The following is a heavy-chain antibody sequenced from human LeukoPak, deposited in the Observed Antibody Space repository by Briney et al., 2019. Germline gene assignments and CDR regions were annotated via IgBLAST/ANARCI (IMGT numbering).Heavy chain of an antibody. CDR2: IKQDGSER. CDR1: GFTFSSYW. V-gene: IGHV3-7*01. J-gene: IGHJ3*02. D-gene: IGHD3-22*01. CDR3: ARGVYYYDSSGPAAFDI. Sequence: GGSLRFSCAASGFTFSSYWMSWVRQAPGKGLEWVANIKQDGSERYYVDSVKGRFTISRDNAKNSLYLQMNSLRAEDTAVYYCARGVYYYDSSGPAAFDIWGQGTMVTVSS.